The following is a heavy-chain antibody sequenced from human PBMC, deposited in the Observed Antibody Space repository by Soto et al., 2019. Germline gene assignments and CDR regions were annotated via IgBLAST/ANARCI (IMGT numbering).Heavy chain of an antibody. CDR1: GGSISNYY. D-gene: IGHD3-22*01. CDR3: ARLLYSSGYYIDY. Sequence: SETLSLTCAVSGGSISNYYWSWIRQPPGKGLEWIGYIYYSGSTNYNPSLESRVSISVDTSKNQFSLKLNSVTAADTAVYYCARLLYSSGYYIDYWGQGTLVTVSS. CDR2: IYYSGST. J-gene: IGHJ4*02. V-gene: IGHV4-59*01.